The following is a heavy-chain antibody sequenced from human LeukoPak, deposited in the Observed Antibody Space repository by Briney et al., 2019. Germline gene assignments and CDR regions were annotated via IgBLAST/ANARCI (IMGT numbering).Heavy chain of an antibody. CDR3: AIHGGLGYCSSTSCYRAAGSLGY. D-gene: IGHD2-2*01. J-gene: IGHJ4*02. CDR1: GYSISSGYY. V-gene: IGHV4-38-2*01. Sequence: SETLSLTCAVSGYSISSGYYWGWIRQPPGKGLEWIGSIYHSGSTYYNPSLKSRVTISVDTSKNQFSLKLSSVTAADTAVYYCAIHGGLGYCSSTSCYRAAGSLGYWGQGTLVTVSS. CDR2: IYHSGST.